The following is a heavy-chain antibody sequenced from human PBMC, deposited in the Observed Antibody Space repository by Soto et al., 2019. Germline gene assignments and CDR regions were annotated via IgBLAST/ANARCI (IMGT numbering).Heavy chain of an antibody. CDR2: ILSSSSYI. J-gene: IGHJ6*03. Sequence: GGSLRLSCAASGFTFSSYSMNWVRQAPGKGLEWVSSILSSSSYIYYADYVKGRFTISRDNAKNSLYLQMNSLRAEDTAVYYCAREGIAAAGTFYYYHYMDVWGKGTTVTVSS. D-gene: IGHD6-13*01. CDR1: GFTFSSYS. V-gene: IGHV3-21*01. CDR3: AREGIAAAGTFYYYHYMDV.